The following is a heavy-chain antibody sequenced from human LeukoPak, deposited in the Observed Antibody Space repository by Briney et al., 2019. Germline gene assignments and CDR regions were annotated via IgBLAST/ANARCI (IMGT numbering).Heavy chain of an antibody. V-gene: IGHV1-69*04. CDR3: ARDWDDPPDWFDP. CDR2: IIPILGIA. Sequence: GASVKVSCKASGGTFSSYAISWVRQAPGQGLEWMGRIIPILGIANYAQKFQGRVTITADKSTSTAYMELSSPRSEDTAVYYCARDWDDPPDWFDPWGQGTLVTVS. CDR1: GGTFSSYA. J-gene: IGHJ5*02. D-gene: IGHD1-26*01.